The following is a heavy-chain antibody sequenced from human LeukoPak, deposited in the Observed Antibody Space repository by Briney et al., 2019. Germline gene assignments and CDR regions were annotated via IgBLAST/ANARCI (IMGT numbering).Heavy chain of an antibody. CDR3: ARDFANYYGSSRLDY. Sequence: SVKVSCKASGGTFSSYAISWVRQAPGQGLEWMGRIIPIFGTANYAQKFQGRVTITTDESTSTAYMELSSLRSEDTAVYYCARDFANYYGSSRLDYWGQGTLVTVSS. CDR2: IIPIFGTA. CDR1: GGTFSSYA. V-gene: IGHV1-69*05. J-gene: IGHJ4*02. D-gene: IGHD3-22*01.